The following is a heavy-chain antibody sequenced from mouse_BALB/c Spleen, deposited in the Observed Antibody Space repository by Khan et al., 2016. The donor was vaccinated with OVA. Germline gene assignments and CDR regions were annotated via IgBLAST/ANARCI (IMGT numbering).Heavy chain of an antibody. CDR3: ARTARIRY. CDR1: GYSITSSYG. J-gene: IGHJ2*01. Sequence: VQLQESGPGLVKPSPSLSLTCTVTGYSITSSYGWNWIRQFPENKLEWMGYITYSGSTNYNPSLKSQISITRDTSKNQFFLQLNSVTTEDTATYYCARTARIRYWGQGTTLTVSS. V-gene: IGHV3-1*02. D-gene: IGHD1-2*01. CDR2: ITYSGST.